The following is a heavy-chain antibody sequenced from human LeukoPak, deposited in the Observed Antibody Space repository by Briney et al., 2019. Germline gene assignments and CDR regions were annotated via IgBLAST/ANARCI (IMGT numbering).Heavy chain of an antibody. Sequence: GGSLRLSCAASGFTVSSNYMSWVRQAPGKGLEWVSVIYSGGSTYYADSVKGRFTISRDNSKNTLYLQMNSLRAEDTAVYYCARDPQYDFWSGSAFDIWGLGTMVTVSS. J-gene: IGHJ3*02. CDR1: GFTVSSNY. V-gene: IGHV3-66*02. CDR3: ARDPQYDFWSGSAFDI. CDR2: IYSGGST. D-gene: IGHD3-3*01.